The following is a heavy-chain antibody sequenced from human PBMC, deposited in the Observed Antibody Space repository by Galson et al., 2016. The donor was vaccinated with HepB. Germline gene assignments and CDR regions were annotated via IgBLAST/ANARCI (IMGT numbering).Heavy chain of an antibody. CDR1: GGSFITFA. D-gene: IGHD2/OR15-2a*01. CDR2: IVPLFAKA. J-gene: IGHJ1*01. CDR3: AKIGLVQNTVPAPKYYTH. Sequence: SCKASGGSFITFAFSWVRQAPGQGLEWVGGIVPLFAKANNAQKFEGRVTITADKSTSTVYMELSSLKAEDTAVYYCAKIGLVQNTVPAPKYYTHWDQGTLVTVS. V-gene: IGHV1-69*06.